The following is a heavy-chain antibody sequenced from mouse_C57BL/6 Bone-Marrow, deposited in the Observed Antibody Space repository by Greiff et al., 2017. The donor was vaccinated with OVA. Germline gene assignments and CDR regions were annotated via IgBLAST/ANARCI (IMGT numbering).Heavy chain of an antibody. V-gene: IGHV1-82*01. Sequence: VKLQQSGPELVKPGASVKISCKASGYAFSSSWMNWVKQRPGKGLEWIGRIYPGDGDTNYNGKFKGKATLTADKSSSTAYMQLSSLTSEDSAVYFCATYYPGAYWGQGTLVTVSA. J-gene: IGHJ3*01. CDR1: GYAFSSSW. CDR2: IYPGDGDT. D-gene: IGHD2-10*01. CDR3: ATYYPGAY.